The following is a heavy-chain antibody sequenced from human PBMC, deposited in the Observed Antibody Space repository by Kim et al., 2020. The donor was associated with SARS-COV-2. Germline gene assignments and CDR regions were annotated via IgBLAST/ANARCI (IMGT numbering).Heavy chain of an antibody. J-gene: IGHJ5*02. D-gene: IGHD2-15*01. V-gene: IGHV1-18*01. Sequence: AQKLQGRVTMTTDTATSTAYMELRSLRSDDTAVYYCARRIGGSTNWFDPWGQGTLVTVSS. CDR3: ARRIGGSTNWFDP.